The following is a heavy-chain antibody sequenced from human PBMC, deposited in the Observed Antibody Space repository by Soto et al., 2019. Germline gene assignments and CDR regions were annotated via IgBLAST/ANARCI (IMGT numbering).Heavy chain of an antibody. J-gene: IGHJ4*02. V-gene: IGHV4-39*01. CDR2: IYYIGST. CDR1: GGSISSSGYF. Sequence: QLQLQESGPGLVRPSETLSLTCTVSGGSISSSGYFWGWIRQPPGKGVEWIGNIYYIGSTYYNASLKRRVPITIATSKNPCSLKLSSVTAADTAVYYCATLVVVTAIVDSWGQGTLVPVSS. CDR3: ATLVVVTAIVDS. D-gene: IGHD2-21*02.